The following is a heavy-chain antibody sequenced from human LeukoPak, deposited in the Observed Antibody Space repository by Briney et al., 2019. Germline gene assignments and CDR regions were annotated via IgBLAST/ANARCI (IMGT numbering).Heavy chain of an antibody. CDR3: ARGYDFWSGSAYNWFDP. Sequence: GRSLRLSCAASGFTFSSYGMHWVRQAPGKGLEWVSSISSSSSYIYYADSVKGRFTISRDNAKNSLYLQMNSLRAEDTAVYYCARGYDFWSGSAYNWFDPWGQGTLVTVSS. CDR1: GFTFSSYG. D-gene: IGHD3-3*01. CDR2: ISSSSSYI. J-gene: IGHJ5*02. V-gene: IGHV3-21*01.